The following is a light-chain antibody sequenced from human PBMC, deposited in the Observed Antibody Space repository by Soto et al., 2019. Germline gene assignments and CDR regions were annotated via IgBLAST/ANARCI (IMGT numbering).Light chain of an antibody. CDR2: DAS. V-gene: IGKV1-33*01. Sequence: DIQMTQSPSSLSASVGARVTIACQSSHDVSRNLNWLQQKPGEAPKLLIYDASNFERGVPSRFSGSGSGTDFTLIISSLQTEGVATYYCQQYSSMVSFGGGTAIEIK. J-gene: IGKJ4*01. CDR3: QQYSSMVS. CDR1: HDVSRN.